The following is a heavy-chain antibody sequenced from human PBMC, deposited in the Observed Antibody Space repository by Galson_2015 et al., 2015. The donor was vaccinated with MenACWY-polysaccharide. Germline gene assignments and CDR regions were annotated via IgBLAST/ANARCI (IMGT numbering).Heavy chain of an antibody. J-gene: IGHJ4*02. CDR2: ISSTAKYI. CDR1: GFTFSSYR. D-gene: IGHD4-17*01. V-gene: IGHV3-21*01. Sequence: SLRLSCAASGFTFSSYRVNWVRQAPGKGLEWVSSISSTAKYIHYADSVKGRFTISRDYAKNLLYLQMTSLSAEDTAVYYCTRDYYGDYVVDSWGQGTLVTVSS. CDR3: TRDYYGDYVVDS.